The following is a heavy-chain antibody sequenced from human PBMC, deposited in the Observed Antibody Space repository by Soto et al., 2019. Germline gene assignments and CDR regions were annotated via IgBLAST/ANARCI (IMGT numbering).Heavy chain of an antibody. CDR3: ARDQPQVVVAARWGWFDP. CDR2: IIPILGIA. V-gene: IGHV1-69*08. Sequence: QVQLVQSGAEVKKPGSSVKVSCKASGGTFSSYTISWVRQAPGQGLEWMGRIIPILGIANYAQKFQGRVTITADKSTSTASMELSSLRAEDTAVYYCARDQPQVVVAARWGWFDPWGQGTLVTVSS. CDR1: GGTFSSYT. D-gene: IGHD2-15*01. J-gene: IGHJ5*02.